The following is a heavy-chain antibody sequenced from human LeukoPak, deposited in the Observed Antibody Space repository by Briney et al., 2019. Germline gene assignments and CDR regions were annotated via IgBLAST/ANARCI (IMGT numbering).Heavy chain of an antibody. CDR1: GFTFGEYA. V-gene: IGHV3-23*01. Sequence: GGSLRLSCTTSGFTFGEYAMNWVRQAPGKGLEWVSAISGSGGSTYYADSVKGRFTISRDNSKNTLYLQMNSLRAEDTAVYYCAKGRLNYDFWSGYGDFDYWGQGTLVTVSS. D-gene: IGHD3-3*01. J-gene: IGHJ4*02. CDR3: AKGRLNYDFWSGYGDFDY. CDR2: ISGSGGST.